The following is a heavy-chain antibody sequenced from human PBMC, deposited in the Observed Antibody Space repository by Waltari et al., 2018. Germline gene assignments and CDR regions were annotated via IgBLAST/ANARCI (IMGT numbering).Heavy chain of an antibody. CDR2: IYSGGST. V-gene: IGHV3-53*01. D-gene: IGHD7-27*01. J-gene: IGHJ3*02. Sequence: EVQLVESGGGLIQPGGSLSLSCAASGFAVSGPYMSWVRQAPGKGLEWVSVIYSGGSTYYADSVKGRFTISRDNSKNTLFLHMNSLRAEDTAVYYCARALTLNAFDIWGQGTMVTVSS. CDR1: GFAVSGPY. CDR3: ARALTLNAFDI.